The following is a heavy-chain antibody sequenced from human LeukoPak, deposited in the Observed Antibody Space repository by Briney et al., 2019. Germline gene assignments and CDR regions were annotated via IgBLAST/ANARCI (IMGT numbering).Heavy chain of an antibody. V-gene: IGHV1-18*01. Sequence: VASVKVSCKASGYTFTSYGISWVRQAPGQGLEWMGWISAYNGNTNYAQKFQGRVTMTRNTSISTAYMELSSLRSEDTAVYYCARATYYYDSSGYYYGDNWFDPWGQGTLVTVSS. CDR3: ARATYYYDSSGYYYGDNWFDP. CDR2: ISAYNGNT. CDR1: GYTFTSYG. J-gene: IGHJ5*02. D-gene: IGHD3-22*01.